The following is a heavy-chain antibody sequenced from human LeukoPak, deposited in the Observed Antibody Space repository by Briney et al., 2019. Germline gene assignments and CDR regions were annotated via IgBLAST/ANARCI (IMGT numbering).Heavy chain of an antibody. CDR1: GSRFTSYW. V-gene: IGHV5-51*01. CDR3: VRRLKISQGGTTDY. CDR2: IFPDDSDT. J-gene: IGHJ4*02. D-gene: IGHD1-1*01. Sequence: GDSLKISFRGSGSRFTSYWIGWVRQMPGKGLEWMRIIFPDDSDTRYSPSFQGQVTISADKSISTAYLQWSSLKASDTAMYYCVRRLKISQGGTTDYWGQGTLVTVSS.